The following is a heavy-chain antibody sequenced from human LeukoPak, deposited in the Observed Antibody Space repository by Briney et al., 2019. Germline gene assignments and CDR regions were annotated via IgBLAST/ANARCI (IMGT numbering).Heavy chain of an antibody. V-gene: IGHV3-33*01. CDR2: IWYDGSNK. Sequence: GESLRLSCAASGFTFSSYGMHWVRQAPGKGLEWVAVIWYDGSNKYYADSVKGRFTISRDNSKNTLYLQMNSLRAEDTAVYYCARDSGRYSSSYYGMDVWGQGTTVTVSS. CDR3: ARDSGRYSSSYYGMDV. D-gene: IGHD6-6*01. J-gene: IGHJ6*02. CDR1: GFTFSSYG.